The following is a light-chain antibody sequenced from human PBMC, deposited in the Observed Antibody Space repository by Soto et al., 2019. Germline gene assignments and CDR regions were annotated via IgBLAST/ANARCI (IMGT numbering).Light chain of an antibody. Sequence: EIVLTQSPGTLSLSQGERATLSCRASQSVSSNYLAWYQQKPGQAPRLLIYDASSRATGIPDRFSGSGSGTDFTLIIRRLEPEDIAVYYCQKYNSSPRTLGHATKMEIK. CDR2: DAS. CDR3: QKYNSSPRT. V-gene: IGKV3-20*01. J-gene: IGKJ1*01. CDR1: QSVSSNY.